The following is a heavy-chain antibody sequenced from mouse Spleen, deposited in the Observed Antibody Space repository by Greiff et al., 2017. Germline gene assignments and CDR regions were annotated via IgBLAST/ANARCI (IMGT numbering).Heavy chain of an antibody. CDR2: ISDGGSYT. CDR1: GFTFSSYA. J-gene: IGHJ2*01. D-gene: IGHD2-1*01. CDR3: AREDGNYVFFDY. Sequence: EVHLVESGGGLVKPGGSLKLSCAASGFTFSSYAMSWVRQTPEKRLEWVATISDGGSYTYYPDNVKGRFTISRDNAKNNLYLQMSHLKSEDTAMYYCAREDGNYVFFDYWGQGTTLTVSS. V-gene: IGHV5-4*01.